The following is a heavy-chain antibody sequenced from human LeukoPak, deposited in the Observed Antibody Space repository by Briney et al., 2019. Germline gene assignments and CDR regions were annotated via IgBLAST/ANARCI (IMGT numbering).Heavy chain of an antibody. CDR2: IYTSGST. J-gene: IGHJ2*01. Sequence: SETLPLTCTVSGGSISSYYWSWIRQPAGKGLEWIGRIYTSGSTNYNPSLKSRVTISVDKSKNQFSLKLSSVTAADTAVYYCARVHRTPIYGDSIYWYFDLWGRGTLPTVSS. D-gene: IGHD4-17*01. CDR3: ARVHRTPIYGDSIYWYFDL. CDR1: GGSISSYY. V-gene: IGHV4-4*07.